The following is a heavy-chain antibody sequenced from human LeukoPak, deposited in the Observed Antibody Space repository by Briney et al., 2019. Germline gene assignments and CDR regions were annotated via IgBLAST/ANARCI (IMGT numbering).Heavy chain of an antibody. CDR2: INHSGST. CDR1: GGSFSGYY. V-gene: IGHV4-34*01. J-gene: IGHJ6*02. Sequence: PSETLSLTCAVSGGSFSGYYWSWIRQSPGKGLEWIGEINHSGSTNYKSSLESRVTMSIDMSKRQFSLKLSSVTAADTAVYYCARVTYNDGWYTRAQYIGMDVWGQGTTVTVSS. D-gene: IGHD6-19*01. CDR3: ARVTYNDGWYTRAQYIGMDV.